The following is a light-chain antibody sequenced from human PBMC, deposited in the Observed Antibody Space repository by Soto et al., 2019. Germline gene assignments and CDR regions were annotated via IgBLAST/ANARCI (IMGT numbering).Light chain of an antibody. CDR1: QGVSRK. J-gene: IGKJ1*01. V-gene: IGKV3-20*01. Sequence: DIVMTQSPATLSVAPGERVTFSCRASQGVSRKLAWYQQKPGQAPRLLIYGASNRATGIPDRFSGSGSGTDFTLTISRLEPEDFAVYYCQQYGSSGTFGQGTKVDI. CDR3: QQYGSSGT. CDR2: GAS.